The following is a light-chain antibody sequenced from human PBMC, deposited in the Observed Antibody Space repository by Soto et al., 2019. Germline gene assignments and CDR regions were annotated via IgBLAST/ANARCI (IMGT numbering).Light chain of an antibody. Sequence: SLSVSPGERATLSCRASQSVSSNLAWYQQKPGQAPTLVIYGASARATGIPARFSGSGSGTEFTLTISSLQSEDFAVYFCQPYAGCPFTFGEGTKV. CDR2: GAS. J-gene: IGKJ4*01. V-gene: IGKV3-15*01. CDR3: QPYAGCPFT. CDR1: QSVSSN.